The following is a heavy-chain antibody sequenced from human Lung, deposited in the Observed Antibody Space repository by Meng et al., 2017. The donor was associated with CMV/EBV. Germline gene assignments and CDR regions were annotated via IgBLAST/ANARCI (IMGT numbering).Heavy chain of an antibody. V-gene: IGHV3-33*06. CDR3: AKDHLITIYWGGMDV. J-gene: IGHJ6*02. CDR1: GFTFSSYG. D-gene: IGHD3-3*01. Sequence: GESXKISCAASGFTFSSYGMHWVRQAPGKGLEWVAVIWYDGSNKYYADSVKGRFTISRDNSKNTLYLQMNSLRAEDTAVYYCAKDHLITIYWGGMDVWGQGTSVTFSS. CDR2: IWYDGSNK.